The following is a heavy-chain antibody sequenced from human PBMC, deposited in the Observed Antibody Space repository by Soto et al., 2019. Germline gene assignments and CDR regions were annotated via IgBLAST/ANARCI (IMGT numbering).Heavy chain of an antibody. J-gene: IGHJ4*02. CDR3: ARHALDGTGWYQTFDV. CDR1: GGSLSSNFYY. Sequence: SETLSLTCNVSGGSLSSNFYYWAWIRQPPGKGLEWIGSISSRGNTYYSPSLRSRFTMSVDTSNTQFSLNLSAVTAADSAVYYCARHALDGTGWYQTFDVWGQGSPVTVSS. D-gene: IGHD6-19*01. CDR2: ISSRGNT. V-gene: IGHV4-39*01.